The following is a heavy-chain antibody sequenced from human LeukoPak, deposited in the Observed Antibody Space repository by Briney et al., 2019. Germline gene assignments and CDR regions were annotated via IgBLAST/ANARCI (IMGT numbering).Heavy chain of an antibody. CDR1: GFTFSSYG. V-gene: IGHV3-33*01. Sequence: GGSLRLSCAASGFTFSSYGMHWVRQAPGKGLEGVAVIWYDGSNKYYADSVKGRFTISRDNSKNTLYLQMNSLRAEDTAVYYCARDFDWNMRGVAFDYWGQGTLVTVSS. D-gene: IGHD3-9*01. J-gene: IGHJ4*02. CDR2: IWYDGSNK. CDR3: ARDFDWNMRGVAFDY.